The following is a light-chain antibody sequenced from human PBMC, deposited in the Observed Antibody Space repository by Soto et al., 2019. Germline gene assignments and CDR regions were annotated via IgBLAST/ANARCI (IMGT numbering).Light chain of an antibody. Sequence: IVLTQSPGTLSLSPGETATLSCRASQSVTSFLAWYQHKLGQAPRLLIYDASNRAPGIPTRFSGSGSGTDFTLTISSLEPEDFAVYYCQQRSNWPPITFGQGTRLEIK. CDR1: QSVTSF. J-gene: IGKJ5*01. CDR2: DAS. CDR3: QQRSNWPPIT. V-gene: IGKV3-11*01.